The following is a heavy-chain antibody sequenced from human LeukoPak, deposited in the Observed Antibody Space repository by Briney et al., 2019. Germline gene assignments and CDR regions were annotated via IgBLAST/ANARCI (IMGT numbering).Heavy chain of an antibody. CDR3: AGGLIRGVIRPHYYYAMDV. Sequence: GASVKVSCKASGGTFSSYTISWVRQAPGQGLEWMGGIIPILRTPNYAQKFQGRATITADESTTTAYMELSSLRSEDTAVYYCAGGLIRGVIRPHYYYAMDVWGKGTTVTVSS. CDR2: IIPILRTP. CDR1: GGTFSSYT. J-gene: IGHJ6*04. D-gene: IGHD3-10*01. V-gene: IGHV1-69*13.